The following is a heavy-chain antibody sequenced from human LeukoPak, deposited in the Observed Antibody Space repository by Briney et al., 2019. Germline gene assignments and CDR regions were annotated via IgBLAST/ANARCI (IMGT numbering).Heavy chain of an antibody. CDR2: ISSSSSPI. Sequence: PGGSLRLSCAASGFTFISYSMNWVRQAPGKGLEWVSYISSSSSPIYYADSVKGRFTISRDNAKNSLYLQMNSLRAEDTAVYYCARKLVRADYYIDVWGTGTTVTVSS. CDR3: ARKLVRADYYIDV. D-gene: IGHD6-6*01. V-gene: IGHV3-48*01. CDR1: GFTFISYS. J-gene: IGHJ6*03.